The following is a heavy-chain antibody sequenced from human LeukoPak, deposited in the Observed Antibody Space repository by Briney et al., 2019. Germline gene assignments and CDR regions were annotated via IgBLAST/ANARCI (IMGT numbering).Heavy chain of an antibody. J-gene: IGHJ4*02. CDR2: ISAYNGNT. CDR1: GYTFTNYG. D-gene: IGHD4-23*01. Sequence: ASVKVSCKASGYTFTNYGISWVRQAPGQGLEWMGWISAYNGNTNYAQKLQGRVTMTTDTSTSTAYMELRSLRSDDTAVYYCARGWLAETTVVTPYNYWGQGTVVTVSS. CDR3: ARGWLAETTVVTPYNY. V-gene: IGHV1-18*01.